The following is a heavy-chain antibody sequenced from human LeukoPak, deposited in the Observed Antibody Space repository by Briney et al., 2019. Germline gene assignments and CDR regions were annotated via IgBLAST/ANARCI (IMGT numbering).Heavy chain of an antibody. CDR2: ISTGSSYI. CDR1: GFTFSTYT. Sequence: PGGSLRLSCAASGFTFSTYTMNWVRQAPGKGLEWVSSISTGSSYIYYSDSAKGRFTLSRDNAKNSLYLQMSSLRAEDTAVYYCARVGSAIARVAAFDTWGLGTMVTVSS. D-gene: IGHD3-10*01. CDR3: ARVGSAIARVAAFDT. J-gene: IGHJ3*02. V-gene: IGHV3-21*01.